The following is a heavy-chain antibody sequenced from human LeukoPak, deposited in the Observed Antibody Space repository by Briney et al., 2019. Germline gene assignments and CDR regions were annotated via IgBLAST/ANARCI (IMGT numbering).Heavy chain of an antibody. Sequence: ASVKVSCKASGGTFSSYAISWARQAPGQGLEWMGRINPNSGGTNYAQKFQGRVTMTRDTSISTAYMELSRLRSDDTAVYYCARTARGLQYYYYFDYWGQGTLVTVSS. CDR1: GGTFSSYA. CDR2: INPNSGGT. J-gene: IGHJ4*02. D-gene: IGHD4-11*01. CDR3: ARTARGLQYYYYFDY. V-gene: IGHV1-2*06.